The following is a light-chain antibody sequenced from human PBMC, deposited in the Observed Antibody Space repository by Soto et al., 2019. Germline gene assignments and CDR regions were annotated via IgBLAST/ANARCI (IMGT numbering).Light chain of an antibody. Sequence: DIQMTQSPSTLSASVGDRVTITCRASQSISSWLAWYQQKPGKAPKLLIYDASSLESGVPSRFSGSGSGTEFTLTICSLQPDDFATYCCQQYNSYSPTFGQGTKVDIK. V-gene: IGKV1-5*01. J-gene: IGKJ1*01. CDR1: QSISSW. CDR2: DAS. CDR3: QQYNSYSPT.